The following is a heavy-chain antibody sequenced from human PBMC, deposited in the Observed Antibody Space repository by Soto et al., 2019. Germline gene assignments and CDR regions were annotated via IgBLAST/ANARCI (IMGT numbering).Heavy chain of an antibody. CDR2: MTPNSGNT. CDR3: ARAEYSSGWNNDYYYGMDV. Sequence: QVQLVQSGAEVKKPGASLKVSCKASGYTFTSYDINWLRQATGQGLEWMGWMTPNSGNTGYAQKFQGRVTMTRNTSISTAYMELSSLRSEDTAVYYCARAEYSSGWNNDYYYGMDVWGQGTTVTVPS. D-gene: IGHD6-19*01. V-gene: IGHV1-8*01. CDR1: GYTFTSYD. J-gene: IGHJ6*02.